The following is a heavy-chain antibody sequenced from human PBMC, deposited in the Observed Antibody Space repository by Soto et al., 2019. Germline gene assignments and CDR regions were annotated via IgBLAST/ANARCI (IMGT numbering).Heavy chain of an antibody. CDR1: GYSFTSYW. D-gene: IGHD3-3*01. CDR3: ERRTFGVKYGMDV. Sequence: GESLKTSCKGSGYSFTSYWIGVVRQMPGKGMEWMGIIYHGDPDTRYSTSFKGPITISADKSISTAYLQSSSLKASATAMYYYERRTFGVKYGMDVWRQGTTVTVSS. CDR2: IYHGDPDT. V-gene: IGHV5-51*01. J-gene: IGHJ6*02.